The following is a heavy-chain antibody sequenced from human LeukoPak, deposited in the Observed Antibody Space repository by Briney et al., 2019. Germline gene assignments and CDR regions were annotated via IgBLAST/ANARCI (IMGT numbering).Heavy chain of an antibody. J-gene: IGHJ4*02. V-gene: IGHV3-11*06. Sequence: KPGGSLRLSCAASGFTFSDYYMSWIRQAPGKGLEWVSYINSSSSYTNYADSVKGRFTISRDNAKNSLYLQMNSLRAEDTAVYYCARDGYSSSWYWFDYWGQGTLVTVSS. D-gene: IGHD6-13*01. CDR3: ARDGYSSSWYWFDY. CDR1: GFTFSDYY. CDR2: INSSSSYT.